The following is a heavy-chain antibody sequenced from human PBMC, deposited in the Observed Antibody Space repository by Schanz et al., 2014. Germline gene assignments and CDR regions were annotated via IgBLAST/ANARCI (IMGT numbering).Heavy chain of an antibody. CDR3: ARDPGGPTLPSH. D-gene: IGHD2-8*02. V-gene: IGHV3-30*03. CDR1: GFSFSRYG. CDR2: ISSDETVT. J-gene: IGHJ4*02. Sequence: QIQLVEAGGGVVQPGTSLRLSCTISGFSFSRYGMHWVRQAPGKGLEWVAVISSDETVTYYVDSVKGRFTISRDNSKNTLYLQMNSLRAEDTAVYYCARDPGGPTLPSHWGQGTLVTVSS.